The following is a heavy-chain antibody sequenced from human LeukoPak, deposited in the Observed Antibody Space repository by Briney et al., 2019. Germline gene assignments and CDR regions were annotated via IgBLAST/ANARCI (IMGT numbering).Heavy chain of an antibody. CDR2: ISGSGGAT. V-gene: IGHV3-23*01. CDR3: AKGHFASSSFFDY. CDR1: GFTFSSYW. J-gene: IGHJ4*02. D-gene: IGHD6-6*01. Sequence: GGSLRLSCAASGFTFSSYWMSWVRQTADKRLEWVSAISGSGGATFYTDSVKGRFTISRDNSKNTLYLQMNNLRVEDTAVYYCAKGHFASSSFFDYWGQGTLVTVSS.